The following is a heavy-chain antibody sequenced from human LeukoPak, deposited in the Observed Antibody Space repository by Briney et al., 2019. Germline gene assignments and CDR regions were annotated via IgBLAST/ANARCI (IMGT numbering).Heavy chain of an antibody. V-gene: IGHV3-74*01. CDR2: IDTDGTRT. CDR1: GFTFSNYW. CDR3: ARGLLTQSTVTLGY. J-gene: IGHJ4*02. D-gene: IGHD4-17*01. Sequence: GGSLRLSCTAPGFTFSNYWMHWVRQAPGKGLVWVSRIDTDGTRTYYADSVKGRFTISRDNAKNKLYLQMDNLRAEYTAVYCWARGLLTQSTVTLGYWGQGTLVTVSS.